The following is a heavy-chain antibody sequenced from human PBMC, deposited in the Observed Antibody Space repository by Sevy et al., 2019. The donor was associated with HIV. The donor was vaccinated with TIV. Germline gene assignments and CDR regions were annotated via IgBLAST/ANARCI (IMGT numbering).Heavy chain of an antibody. CDR3: ARYIVVVPAASFNWFDP. CDR2: INHSGST. J-gene: IGHJ5*02. Sequence: SETLSLTCAVYGGSFSGYYWSWIRQPPGKGLEWIGEINHSGSTNYNPSLKSRVTISVDTSKNQFSLKLSSVTAVDTAVHYCARYIVVVPAASFNWFDPWGQGTLVTVSS. D-gene: IGHD2-2*01. CDR1: GGSFSGYY. V-gene: IGHV4-34*01.